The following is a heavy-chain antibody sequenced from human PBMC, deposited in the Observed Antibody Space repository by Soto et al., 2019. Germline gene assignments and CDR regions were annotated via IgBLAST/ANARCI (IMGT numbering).Heavy chain of an antibody. CDR3: ARGSKSFAS. CDR2: TRNKANSYTT. Sequence: EVQLVESGGGLVQPGGSLRLSCAASGFTFSDYYMDWVRQAPGKGLEWVGRTRNKANSYTTEYAASVKGRFTISRDESKNSLSLQMNSLKTEATAVYYCARGSKSFASWGQGTLVTVSS. J-gene: IGHJ4*02. CDR1: GFTFSDYY. V-gene: IGHV3-72*01.